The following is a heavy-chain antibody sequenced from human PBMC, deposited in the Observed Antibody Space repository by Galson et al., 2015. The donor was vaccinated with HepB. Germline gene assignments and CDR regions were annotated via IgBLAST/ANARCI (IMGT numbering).Heavy chain of an antibody. D-gene: IGHD3-3*01. J-gene: IGHJ5*02. Sequence: LRLSCAASGFTFSSYNMNWVRQAPGKGLEWVSSISSSTIYIYYADSVKGRFTISRDNAKNSLYLQMNSLRAEDTAVYYCARDLGTYFDFWSGLSWGQGTLVTVSS. CDR2: ISSSTIYI. V-gene: IGHV3-21*01. CDR1: GFTFSSYN. CDR3: ARDLGTYFDFWSGLS.